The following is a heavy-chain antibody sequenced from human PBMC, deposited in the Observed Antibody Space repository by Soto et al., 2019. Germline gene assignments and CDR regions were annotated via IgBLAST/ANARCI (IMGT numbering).Heavy chain of an antibody. CDR3: ARGGGVGVAGSAAFDM. Sequence: QLHLVQSGAVVKKPGASVTVSCSASGYPVTAYYMHWVRQAPGRGLEWMGGINPATGAAKDTQTFQGRVTMTRGPSTSTVFMELRGLTSADTAVFYWARGGGVGVAGSAAFDMWGQGTLVTVSS. CDR1: GYPVTAYY. CDR2: INPATGAA. D-gene: IGHD3-3*01. J-gene: IGHJ3*02. V-gene: IGHV1-2*02.